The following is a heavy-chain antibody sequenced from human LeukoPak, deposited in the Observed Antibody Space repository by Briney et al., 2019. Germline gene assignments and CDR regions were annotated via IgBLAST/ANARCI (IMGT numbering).Heavy chain of an antibody. CDR1: GGSISSSSYY. D-gene: IGHD2-15*01. CDR3: ARGVLGGGYCSGGSCNDGWFDP. Sequence: SETLSLTCTVSGGSISSSSYYWGWIRQPPGKGLEWIGSIYYSGSTYYNPSLKSRVTISVDTSKNQFSLKLSSVTAADTAVYYCARGVLGGGYCSGGSCNDGWFDPWGQGTLVTVSS. J-gene: IGHJ5*02. CDR2: IYYSGST. V-gene: IGHV4-39*07.